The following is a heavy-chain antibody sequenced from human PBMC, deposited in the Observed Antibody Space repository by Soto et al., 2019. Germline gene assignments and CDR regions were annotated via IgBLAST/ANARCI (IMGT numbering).Heavy chain of an antibody. D-gene: IGHD3-3*01. Sequence: QVQLVQSGAEVKKPGASVMLSCKASGYTFTSYYMHWVRQAPGQGLEWMGIINPDGGSTRYAQKFQGRVTMTRDTSTRTFHMELSSLRSEDTAMYYCAKAPRGGVIITTCSAHIDYWGQGTLVTVSS. CDR1: GYTFTSYY. CDR2: INPDGGST. V-gene: IGHV1-46*01. CDR3: AKAPRGGVIITTCSAHIDY. J-gene: IGHJ4*02.